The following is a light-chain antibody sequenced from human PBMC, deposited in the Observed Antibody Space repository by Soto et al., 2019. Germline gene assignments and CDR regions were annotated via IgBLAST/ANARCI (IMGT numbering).Light chain of an antibody. CDR1: RSVGSNY. Sequence: VVLTQSPGTLSLSPGERATLSCRASRSVGSNYLAWYQQKPGQAPRLLISGTSRRATGIPDRFSGSGSGTDFTLTISRLEPEDFAVYYCQQYASSPLLSFGGGTRLDI. CDR3: QQYASSPLLS. CDR2: GTS. V-gene: IGKV3-20*01. J-gene: IGKJ4*01.